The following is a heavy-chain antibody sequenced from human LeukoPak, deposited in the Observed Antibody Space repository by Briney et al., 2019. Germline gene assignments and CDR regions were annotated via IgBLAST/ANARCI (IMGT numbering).Heavy chain of an antibody. CDR3: ARPHNSGWEFDP. CDR2: INAGNGNT. CDR1: GYTFTSYA. Sequence: ASVKVSCKASGYTFTSYAMHWVRQAPGQRLEWMGWINAGNGNTKYSQKFQGRVTITRDTSASTAYMELSSLRSEDTAVYYCARPHNSGWEFDPWGQGTLVTVPS. J-gene: IGHJ5*02. D-gene: IGHD5-12*01. V-gene: IGHV1-3*01.